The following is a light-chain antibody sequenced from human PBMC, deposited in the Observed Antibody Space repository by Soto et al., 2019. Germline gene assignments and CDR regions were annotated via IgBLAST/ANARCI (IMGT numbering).Light chain of an antibody. Sequence: EIVLTKSLATLSLSPGERATRSCRASQSASSYLAWYQQKPGQAPRLLIYDASNRATGIPARFSGSGSGTDFTLTISSLEPEDFAVYCCQQRSYGVLTFGGGAKVDIK. CDR1: QSASSY. CDR3: QQRSYGVLT. CDR2: DAS. V-gene: IGKV3-11*01. J-gene: IGKJ4*01.